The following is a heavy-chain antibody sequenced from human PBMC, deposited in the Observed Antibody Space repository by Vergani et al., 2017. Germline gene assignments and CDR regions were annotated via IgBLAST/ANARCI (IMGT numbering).Heavy chain of an antibody. V-gene: IGHV4-59*01. CDR3: ARWVDRYYHYYGMDV. D-gene: IGHD2-15*01. J-gene: IGHJ6*02. CDR2: IYYSGST. CDR1: GGSISSYY. Sequence: QVQLQESGPGLVKPSETLSLTCTVSGGSISSYYWSWIRQPPGKGLEWIGYIYYSGSTNYNPSLKSRVTISVDTSKNQFSLKLSSVTAADTAVYYCARWVDRYYHYYGMDVWGQGTTVTVSS.